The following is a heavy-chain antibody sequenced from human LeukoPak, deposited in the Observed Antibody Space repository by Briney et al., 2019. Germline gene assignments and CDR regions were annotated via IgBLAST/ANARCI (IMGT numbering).Heavy chain of an antibody. J-gene: IGHJ5*02. Sequence: SETLSLTCTVSGGSISSYYWSWIRQPPGKGLEWIGYIYYSGSTNYNTSLKSRVTISVDTSKNQFSLKLSSVTAADTAVYYCARGVTMIRGVILERTKSTNCSDPWGQGTLVIVSS. V-gene: IGHV4-59*01. CDR1: GGSISSYY. CDR3: ARGVTMIRGVILERTKSTNCSDP. D-gene: IGHD3-10*01. CDR2: IYYSGST.